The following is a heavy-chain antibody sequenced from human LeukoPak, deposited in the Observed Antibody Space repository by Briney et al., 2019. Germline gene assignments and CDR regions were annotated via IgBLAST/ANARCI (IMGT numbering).Heavy chain of an antibody. D-gene: IGHD6-19*01. Sequence: GGSLRLSCAASGFNFSDYSMYWVRPAPGKGLECISYISSKSYTIYYADSVKGRFTISRDNAKNSLYLQMMSLRAEDTAVYYCARDLGVAGYVIGYWGQGILVTVSS. CDR1: GFNFSDYS. J-gene: IGHJ4*02. CDR3: ARDLGVAGYVIGY. CDR2: ISSKSYTI. V-gene: IGHV3-48*04.